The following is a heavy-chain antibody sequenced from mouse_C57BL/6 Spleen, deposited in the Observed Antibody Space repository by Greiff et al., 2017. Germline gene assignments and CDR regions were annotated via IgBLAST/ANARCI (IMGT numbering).Heavy chain of an antibody. CDR1: GYAFSSSW. D-gene: IGHD2-4*01. CDR3: ADDYDGGNFAY. J-gene: IGHJ3*01. Sequence: VQLQQSGPELVKPGASVKISCKASGYAFSSSWMNWVKQRPGKGLEWIGRIYPGDGDTNYNGKFKGKATLTADKSSSTAYMQLSSLTSEDSAVYFWADDYDGGNFAYWGQGTLVTVSA. CDR2: IYPGDGDT. V-gene: IGHV1-82*01.